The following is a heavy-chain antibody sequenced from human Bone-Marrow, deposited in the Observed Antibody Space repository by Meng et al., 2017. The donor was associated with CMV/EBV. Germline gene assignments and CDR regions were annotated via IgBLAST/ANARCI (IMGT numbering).Heavy chain of an antibody. CDR1: GYTFTSYD. CDR2: MNPNSGNT. J-gene: IGHJ4*02. V-gene: IGHV1-8*02. D-gene: IGHD3-10*02. CDR3: ARGTMRTLYYVDY. Sequence: ASVKVSCKASGYTFTSYDINWVRQATGQGLEWMGWMNPNSGNTGYAQKFQGRVTMTRDTSISTAYMELSRLRSDDTAVYYCARGTMRTLYYVDYWGQGTLVTVSS.